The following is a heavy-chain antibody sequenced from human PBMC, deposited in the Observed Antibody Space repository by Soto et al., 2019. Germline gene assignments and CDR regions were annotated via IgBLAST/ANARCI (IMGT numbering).Heavy chain of an antibody. D-gene: IGHD4-17*01. CDR1: KFTFSVYS. V-gene: IGHV3-21*04. J-gene: IGHJ4*02. CDR2: IGVSGNK. Sequence: GGSLRLSCAASKFTFSVYSMSWVRQAPGKGPEWVASIGVSGNKYYTDSVKGRFTISRDDPEKSLYLQMNSLRAEDTAVYYCAKDRSLRLEVFDYWGQGTLVTVSS. CDR3: AKDRSLRLEVFDY.